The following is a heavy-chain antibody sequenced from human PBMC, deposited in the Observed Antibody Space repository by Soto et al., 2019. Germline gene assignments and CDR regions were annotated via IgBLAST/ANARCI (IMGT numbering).Heavy chain of an antibody. CDR3: ARGRVSTRNFDY. D-gene: IGHD1-1*01. J-gene: IGHJ4*02. CDR1: GYNFAGYW. CDR2: IYPSDSDT. Sequence: PGESLKISCKGSGYNFAGYWIAWVRQMPGKGLELMGIIYPSDSDTRYRPSFQGQVTISADKSISSAYLQWSSLRASDTAMYYCARGRVSTRNFDYWGQGTPYTVS. V-gene: IGHV5-51*01.